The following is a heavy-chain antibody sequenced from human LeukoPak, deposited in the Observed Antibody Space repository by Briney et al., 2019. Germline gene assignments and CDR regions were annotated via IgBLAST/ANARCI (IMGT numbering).Heavy chain of an antibody. CDR2: ISGSGGST. CDR3: AKANDYGDYDYFDY. V-gene: IGHV3-23*01. CDR1: GFTFSSYA. Sequence: GGSLRLPCAASGFTFSSYAMSWVRQAPGKGLEWVSAISGSGGSTYYPDSVKGRFTISRDNSKNTLYLQMNSLRAEDTAVYYCAKANDYGDYDYFDYWGQGTLVTVSS. D-gene: IGHD4-17*01. J-gene: IGHJ4*02.